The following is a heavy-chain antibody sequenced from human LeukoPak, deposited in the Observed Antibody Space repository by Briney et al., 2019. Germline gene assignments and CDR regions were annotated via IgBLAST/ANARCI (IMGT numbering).Heavy chain of an antibody. Sequence: GGSLRLSCAASGFNFRSYWMDWVRQAPGKGLEWVANIKQDGSEMYYVDSVKGRFTISRDNTKNSLFLHMSSLRAEDTAVYFCASSYFDNSLHAYDIWGQGTMVTVSS. CDR1: GFNFRSYW. CDR2: IKQDGSEM. CDR3: ASSYFDNSLHAYDI. J-gene: IGHJ3*02. V-gene: IGHV3-7*01. D-gene: IGHD3-22*01.